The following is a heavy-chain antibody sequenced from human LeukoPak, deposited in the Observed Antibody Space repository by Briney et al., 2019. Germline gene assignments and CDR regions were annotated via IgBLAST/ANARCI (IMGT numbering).Heavy chain of an antibody. CDR2: ISSSGSTI. CDR3: ARDRYSRSWFGDDAFDI. V-gene: IGHV3-11*04. CDR1: GFTFSHYY. D-gene: IGHD6-13*01. J-gene: IGHJ3*02. Sequence: GGSLRLSCAASGFTFSHYYMSWIRQAPGKGLEWVSYISSSGSTIYYADSVKGRFTISRDNAKNSLYLQMNSLRAEDTAVYYCARDRYSRSWFGDDAFDIWGQGTMVTVSS.